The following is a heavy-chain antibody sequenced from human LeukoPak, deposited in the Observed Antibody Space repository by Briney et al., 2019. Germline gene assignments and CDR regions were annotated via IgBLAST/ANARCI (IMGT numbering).Heavy chain of an antibody. CDR3: ARGRVSSWYELDY. CDR2: IYYSGST. D-gene: IGHD2-2*01. Sequence: SETLSLTCTVSGGSLSSYYWSWIRQPPGKGLEWIGYIYYSGSTNYNPSLKSRVTISVDTSKNQFSLKLSSVTAADTAVYYCARGRVSSWYELDYWGQGTLVTVSS. V-gene: IGHV4-59*01. CDR1: GGSLSSYY. J-gene: IGHJ4*02.